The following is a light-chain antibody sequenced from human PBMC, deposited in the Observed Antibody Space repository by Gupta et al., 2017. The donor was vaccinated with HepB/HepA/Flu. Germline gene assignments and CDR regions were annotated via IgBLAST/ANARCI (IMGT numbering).Light chain of an antibody. CDR3: QQDCSSPYT. V-gene: IGKV3-20*01. CDR1: QSVSSSY. J-gene: IGKJ2*01. CDR2: GAS. Sequence: EIVLTQSPGTLSLSPGERATLSCRASQSVSSSYLVWYQQKPGQAPRLLIYGASSRATGIPDRFSGSESGTDFTLTINRLEPEDFAVYYCQQDCSSPYTFGPGTKLEIK.